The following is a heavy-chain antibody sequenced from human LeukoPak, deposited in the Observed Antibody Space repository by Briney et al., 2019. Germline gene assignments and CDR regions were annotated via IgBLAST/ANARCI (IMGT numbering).Heavy chain of an antibody. V-gene: IGHV1-2*02. CDR2: IYPNSGVT. CDR3: ARGDDFWSGLAY. Sequence: GASVKVSCKASGYSFTDYYIHWVRQAPGQGLEWMGWIYPNSGVTNYAQNFQGRVTVTRDTSISTAYMELSRLRSDDTAVYYCARGDDFWSGLAYWGQGTLVTVSS. J-gene: IGHJ4*02. D-gene: IGHD3-3*01. CDR1: GYSFTDYY.